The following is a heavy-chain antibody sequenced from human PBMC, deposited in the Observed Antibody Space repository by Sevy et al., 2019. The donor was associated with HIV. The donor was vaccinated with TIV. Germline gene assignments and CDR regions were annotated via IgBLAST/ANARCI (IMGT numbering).Heavy chain of an antibody. V-gene: IGHV4-59*01. CDR1: GGSISNYF. Sequence: SETLSLTCTVSGGSISNYFWSWIRQPPGKGLEWIGYIYYSGSTNYNPSLKSRVTISVDTSKNQFSLKLSSVTAADTAVYYCARGNIGAVGDFDYWGQGTLVTVSS. CDR2: IYYSGST. CDR3: ARGNIGAVGDFDY. D-gene: IGHD6-13*01. J-gene: IGHJ4*02.